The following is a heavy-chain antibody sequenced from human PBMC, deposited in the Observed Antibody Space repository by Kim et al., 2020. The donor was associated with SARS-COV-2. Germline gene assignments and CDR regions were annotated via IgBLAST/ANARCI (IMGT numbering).Heavy chain of an antibody. Sequence: SETLSLTCTVSGGSISRSNSHWGWIRQPPGKGLEWIGSVYYSGSTLYNPSLKSRVTISVDTSENQLSLKLTSVTAADTAVYYCARIEMIGNGGRSWFDL. CDR1: GGSISRSNSH. D-gene: IGHD1-26*01. CDR2: VYYSGST. V-gene: IGHV4-39*01. J-gene: IGHJ5*02. CDR3: ARIEMIGNGGRSWFDL.